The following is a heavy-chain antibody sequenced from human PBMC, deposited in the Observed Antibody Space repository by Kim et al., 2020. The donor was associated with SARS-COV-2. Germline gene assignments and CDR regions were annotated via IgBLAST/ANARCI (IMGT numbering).Heavy chain of an antibody. Sequence: ASVKVSCKASGYTFTSYGISWVRQAPGQGLEWMGWISAYNGNTNYAQKLQGRVTMTTDTSTSTAYMELRSLRSDDTAVYYCARARSLYYDFWSGYSPLAGWFDPWGQGTLVTVSS. D-gene: IGHD3-3*01. CDR3: ARARSLYYDFWSGYSPLAGWFDP. J-gene: IGHJ5*02. CDR1: GYTFTSYG. CDR2: ISAYNGNT. V-gene: IGHV1-18*01.